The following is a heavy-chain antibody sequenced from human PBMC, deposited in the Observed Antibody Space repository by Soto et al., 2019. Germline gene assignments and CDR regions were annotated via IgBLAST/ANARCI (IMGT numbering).Heavy chain of an antibody. J-gene: IGHJ5*02. CDR2: IYYSGST. CDR3: ARSDIVVVPATFDP. D-gene: IGHD2-2*01. V-gene: IGHV4-39*01. CDR1: GGSISSSIYY. Sequence: QLQLQESGPGLVKPSETLSLTCTVSGGSISSSIYYWGWIRQPPGKGLEWIGSIYYSGSTYYNPSLKSRVTISVDTSRNPCSLKLSSVTAADTAVYYCARSDIVVVPATFDPWGQGTLVTVSS.